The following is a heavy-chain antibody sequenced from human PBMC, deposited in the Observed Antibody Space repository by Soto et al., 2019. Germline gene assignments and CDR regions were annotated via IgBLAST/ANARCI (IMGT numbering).Heavy chain of an antibody. CDR3: ASRVYSSGWYWFDP. D-gene: IGHD6-19*01. V-gene: IGHV4-4*02. CDR2: IYHIGST. J-gene: IGHJ5*02. Sequence: QVQLQESGPGLVKPSGTLSLTCAVSGGSISSSNWWSWVRQPPGKGLAWIGEIYHIGSTNYNPSLKSRVTISVDKSKNQFSLKLSSVTAADTAVYYCASRVYSSGWYWFDPWGQGTLVTVSS. CDR1: GGSISSSNW.